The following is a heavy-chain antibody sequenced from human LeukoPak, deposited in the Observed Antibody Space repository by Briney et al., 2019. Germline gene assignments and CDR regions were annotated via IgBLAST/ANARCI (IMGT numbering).Heavy chain of an antibody. V-gene: IGHV4-4*07. D-gene: IGHD3-10*01. CDR1: GGSISSYY. J-gene: IGHJ4*02. CDR2: IYTSGST. CDR3: ARDFYYGSGSYFDY. Sequence: SETLSLTCTVSGGSISSYYWSWIRQPAGKGLEWIGRIYTSGSTNYNPSLKSRVTMPVDTSKNQFSLKLSSVTAADTAVYYCARDFYYGSGSYFDYWGQGTLVTVSS.